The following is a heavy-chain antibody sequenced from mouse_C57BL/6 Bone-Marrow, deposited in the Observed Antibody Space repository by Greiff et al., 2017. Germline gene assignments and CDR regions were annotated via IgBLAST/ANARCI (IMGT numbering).Heavy chain of an antibody. V-gene: IGHV5-6*02. CDR1: GFTFSSYG. CDR3: ARFGSSYDWYFDV. J-gene: IGHJ1*03. Sequence: EVMLVESGGDLVKPGGSLKLSCAASGFTFSSYGMSWVRQTPDKRLEWVATISSGGSYTYYPDSVKGRFTISRDNAKNTLYLQMSSLKSEDTAMYYCARFGSSYDWYFDVWGTGTTVTVSS. D-gene: IGHD1-1*01. CDR2: ISSGGSYT.